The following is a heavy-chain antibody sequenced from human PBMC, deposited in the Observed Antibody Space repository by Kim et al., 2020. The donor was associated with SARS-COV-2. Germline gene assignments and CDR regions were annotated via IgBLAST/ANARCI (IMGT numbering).Heavy chain of an antibody. CDR1: GYTFTSYG. D-gene: IGHD3-22*01. CDR2: ISAYNGNT. J-gene: IGHJ6*02. Sequence: ASVKVSCKASGYTFTSYGISWVRQAPGQWLEWMGWISAYNGNTNYAQKLQGRVTMTTDTSTSTAYMELRSLRSDDTAVYYCARDGGLTTFWLSIKSYYGMDVWGQGTTVTVSS. V-gene: IGHV1-18*01. CDR3: ARDGGLTTFWLSIKSYYGMDV.